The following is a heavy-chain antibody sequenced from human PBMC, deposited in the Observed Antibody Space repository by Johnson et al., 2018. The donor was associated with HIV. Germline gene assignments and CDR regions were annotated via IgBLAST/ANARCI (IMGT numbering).Heavy chain of an antibody. Sequence: VQLVESGGGVVQPGRPLRLSCAASGFTFSDYYMSWIRQAPGKGLEWVSYISSSGNPIYYADSVKGRFTISRDNAKNSLYLQMNSLRAEDTAVYYCARDWVIGDAFDIWGQGTKVTVSS. D-gene: IGHD2-21*01. CDR2: ISSSGNPI. J-gene: IGHJ3*02. V-gene: IGHV3-11*04. CDR3: ARDWVIGDAFDI. CDR1: GFTFSDYY.